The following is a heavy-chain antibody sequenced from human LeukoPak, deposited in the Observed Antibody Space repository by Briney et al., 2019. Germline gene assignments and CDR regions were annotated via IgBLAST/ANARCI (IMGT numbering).Heavy chain of an antibody. Sequence: GGSLKLSCAASGFTLSSYSMNWVRQAPGKGLEWVSSISSSSSYTYYADSVKGRFTISRDNARNSLYLQINSLRAEDTAVYYCASQGSGYDSPIDHWGQGTLVTVSS. CDR2: ISSSSSYT. CDR1: GFTLSSYS. CDR3: ASQGSGYDSPIDH. V-gene: IGHV3-21*01. J-gene: IGHJ4*02. D-gene: IGHD5-12*01.